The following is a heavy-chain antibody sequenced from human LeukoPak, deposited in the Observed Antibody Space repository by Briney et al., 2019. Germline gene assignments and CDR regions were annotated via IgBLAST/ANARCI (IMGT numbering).Heavy chain of an antibody. V-gene: IGHV1-2*02. Sequence: AASVTVSFTASGYTFTDYYFHWVRQAPGQGLEWVGWINPKSGGTNYAQKLQGRVTMTRGTSISTAYMELSRLTSDDTAVYYCARGKTLEGIAIIQSGLDFWGQGTLVTVSS. CDR3: ARGKTLEGIAIIQSGLDF. CDR1: GYTFTDYY. CDR2: INPKSGGT. D-gene: IGHD2-21*01. J-gene: IGHJ4*02.